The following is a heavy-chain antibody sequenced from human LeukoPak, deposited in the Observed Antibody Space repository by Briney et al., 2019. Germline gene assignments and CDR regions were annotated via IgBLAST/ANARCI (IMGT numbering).Heavy chain of an antibody. CDR2: IHSSGST. D-gene: IGHD3-22*01. Sequence: SETLSLTCTVSGDSISGYYWSWLRQTPEKGLEWLGCIHSSGSTIYNPSLKSRVTISVDTSKKQFSLRLTSVTAADTAVDFCARGYFDSRHSSNPFDYWGQGALVTVSS. CDR3: ARGYFDSRHSSNPFDY. V-gene: IGHV4-4*09. CDR1: GDSISGYY. J-gene: IGHJ4*02.